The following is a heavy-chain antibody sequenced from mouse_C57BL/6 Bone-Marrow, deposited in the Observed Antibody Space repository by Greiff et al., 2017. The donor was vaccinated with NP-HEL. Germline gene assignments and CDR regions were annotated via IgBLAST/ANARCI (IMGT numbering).Heavy chain of an antibody. J-gene: IGHJ4*01. Sequence: EVQLVESGGGLVKPGGSLKLSCAASGFTFSDYGMHWVRQAPETGLEWVAYISSGSSTLYYADPVKGRFTISRDNAKNTLFLQMTSLRSEDTAMYYCARRYRGLYYYAMDYWGQGTSVTVSA. CDR1: GFTFSDYG. D-gene: IGHD2-12*01. V-gene: IGHV5-17*01. CDR2: ISSGSSTL. CDR3: ARRYRGLYYYAMDY.